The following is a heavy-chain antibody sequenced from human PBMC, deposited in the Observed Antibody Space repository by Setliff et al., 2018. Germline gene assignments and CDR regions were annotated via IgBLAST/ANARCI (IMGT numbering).Heavy chain of an antibody. J-gene: IGHJ4*02. CDR3: ARTCSGSGCYAGLES. CDR1: GFTFSTYR. Sequence: PGGSLRLSCAASGFTFSTYRMHWVRQAPGKGLEWVAVRWDDGGNKYHADSVKGRFTISRDNSKNTLYLQMNSLRPDDTAVYYCARTCSGSGCYAGLESWGQGTPVTVSS. CDR2: RWDDGGNK. V-gene: IGHV3-33*08. D-gene: IGHD2-15*01.